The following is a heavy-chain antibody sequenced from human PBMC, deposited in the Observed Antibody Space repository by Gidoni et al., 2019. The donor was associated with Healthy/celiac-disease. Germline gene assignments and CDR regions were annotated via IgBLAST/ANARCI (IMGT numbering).Heavy chain of an antibody. CDR1: GFTFSSYA. V-gene: IGHV3-23*01. CDR2: ISGSGGST. D-gene: IGHD2-15*01. CDR3: AKDSSSILTL. Sequence: EAQLLESGGGLVQPGGSLILSCAASGFTFSSYAMSWVRQAPGKGLECVSAISGSGGSTYYADSVKGRFTISRDNSKNTLYLQMNSLRAEDTAVYYCAKDSSSILTLWGQGTLVTVSS. J-gene: IGHJ4*02.